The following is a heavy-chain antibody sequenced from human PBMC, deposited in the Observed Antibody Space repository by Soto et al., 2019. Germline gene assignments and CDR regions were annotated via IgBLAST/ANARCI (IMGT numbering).Heavy chain of an antibody. D-gene: IGHD3-16*01. CDR3: ARDGGPFRHAFDI. J-gene: IGHJ3*02. CDR2: IYYSGST. Sequence: SETLSLTCTVSGGSISSGGYYWSWIRQHPGKGLEWIGYIYYSGSTYYNPSLKSRVTISVDTSKNQFSLKLSSVTAADTAVYYCARDGGPFRHAFDIWGQGTMVTVSS. V-gene: IGHV4-31*03. CDR1: GGSISSGGYY.